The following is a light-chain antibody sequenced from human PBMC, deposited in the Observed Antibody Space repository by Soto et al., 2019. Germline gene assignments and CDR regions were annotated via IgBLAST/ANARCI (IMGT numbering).Light chain of an antibody. CDR1: QSISSW. V-gene: IGKV1-5*01. CDR3: QQYNSYPWT. CDR2: DAS. J-gene: IGKJ1*01. Sequence: DIQMTQSPSTPSASVADRVTITGRASQSISSWLTWYQQKPGKAPKLLIYDASSLESGVPSRFSGRGSGTEFALTVSSLQPDEFATYYCQQYNSYPWTFAQGTKVDIK.